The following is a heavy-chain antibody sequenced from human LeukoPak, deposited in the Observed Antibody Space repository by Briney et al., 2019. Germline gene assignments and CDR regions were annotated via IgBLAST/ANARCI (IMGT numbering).Heavy chain of an antibody. CDR2: ISWNSGSI. Sequence: GRSLRLSCAASGLTFDDYAMHWVRQAPGKGLEWVSGISWNSGSIGYADSVKGRFTISRDNAKNSLYLQMDSLRAEDTALYYCAKDKAGAFDYWGQGTLVTVSS. D-gene: IGHD6-13*01. CDR3: AKDKAGAFDY. J-gene: IGHJ4*02. V-gene: IGHV3-9*01. CDR1: GLTFDDYA.